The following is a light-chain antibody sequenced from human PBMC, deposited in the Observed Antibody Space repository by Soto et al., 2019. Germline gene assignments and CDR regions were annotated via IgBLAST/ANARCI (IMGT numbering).Light chain of an antibody. V-gene: IGKV1-5*03. Sequence: DILMTQSPSTLSASVGDRVTITCRASQTISSWLAWYLQRPGKAPNLLIYKASTLQSGVPSRFSGSGSGTEFSLTISSLQPDDFATYYCQQYNTYPLTFGGGTTVEIK. CDR3: QQYNTYPLT. J-gene: IGKJ4*01. CDR2: KAS. CDR1: QTISSW.